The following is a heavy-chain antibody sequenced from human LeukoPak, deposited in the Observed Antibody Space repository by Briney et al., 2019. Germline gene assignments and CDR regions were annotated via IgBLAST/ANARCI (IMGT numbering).Heavy chain of an antibody. V-gene: IGHV4-4*07. CDR3: ARSPIRSGSYLFDY. J-gene: IGHJ4*02. CDR1: GGSITSYY. Sequence: SETLSLTCTVSGGSITSYYWSWIRQPAGKGLEWIGRIYTSGSTNYNPSLKSRVTMSVDTSKNQFSLKLSSVTAADTAVYYCARSPIRSGSYLFDYWGQGTLVTVSS. CDR2: IYTSGST. D-gene: IGHD1-26*01.